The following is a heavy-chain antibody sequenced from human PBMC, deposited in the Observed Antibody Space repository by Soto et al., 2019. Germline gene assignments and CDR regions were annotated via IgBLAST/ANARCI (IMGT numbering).Heavy chain of an antibody. CDR1: GFTFSSYG. CDR3: AKELIITTSWFDY. D-gene: IGHD3-22*01. J-gene: IGHJ4*02. Sequence: PGGSLRLSCAASGFTFSSYGMHWVRQAPGKGLEWVAVISYDGSNKYYADSVKGRFTISRDNSKNTLYLQMNSLRAEDTAVYYCAKELIITTSWFDYWGQGTLDTVSS. CDR2: ISYDGSNK. V-gene: IGHV3-30*18.